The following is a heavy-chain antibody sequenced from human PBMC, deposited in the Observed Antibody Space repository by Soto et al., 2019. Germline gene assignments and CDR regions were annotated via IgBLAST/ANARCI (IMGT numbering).Heavy chain of an antibody. CDR3: ARAGYSYGPPIAFDI. CDR1: GGSISSGDYY. Sequence: SETLSLTCTVSGGSISSGDYYWSWIRQPPGKGLEWIGSIYYSGSTNYNPSLKSRVTISVDTSKNQFSLKLSSVTAADTAVYYCARAGYSYGPPIAFDIWAQGTMVTVSS. V-gene: IGHV4-61*08. CDR2: IYYSGST. D-gene: IGHD5-18*01. J-gene: IGHJ3*02.